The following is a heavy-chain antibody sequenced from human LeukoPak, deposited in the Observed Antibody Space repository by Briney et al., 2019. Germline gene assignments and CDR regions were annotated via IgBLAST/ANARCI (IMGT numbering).Heavy chain of an antibody. Sequence: GGSLRLSCAASGFTFGSYGMHWVRQAPGKGLEWVAVISYDGSNKYYADSVKGRFTISRDNSKNTLYLQMNSLRAEDTAVYYCAKSGGYNYTGTLGYWGQGTLVTVSS. CDR2: ISYDGSNK. D-gene: IGHD5-24*01. V-gene: IGHV3-30*18. CDR3: AKSGGYNYTGTLGY. CDR1: GFTFGSYG. J-gene: IGHJ4*02.